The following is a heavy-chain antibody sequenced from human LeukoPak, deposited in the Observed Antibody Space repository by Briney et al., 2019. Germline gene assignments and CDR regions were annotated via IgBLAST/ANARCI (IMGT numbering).Heavy chain of an antibody. CDR1: GYTFTGYY. CDR3: ARGFGPDDFWRDFDY. CDR2: INPNSGGT. Sequence: ASVKFSCKASGYTFTGYYMHWVRQAPGQGLEWMGWINPNSGGTNYAQKFQGRVTMTRDTSISTAYMELSRLRSDDTAVYYCARGFGPDDFWRDFDYWGQGTLVTVSS. D-gene: IGHD3-3*01. J-gene: IGHJ4*02. V-gene: IGHV1-2*02.